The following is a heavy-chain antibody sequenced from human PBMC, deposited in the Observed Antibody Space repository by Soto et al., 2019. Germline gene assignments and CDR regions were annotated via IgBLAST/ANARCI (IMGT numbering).Heavy chain of an antibody. CDR1: GFTFSSYA. CDR2: ISGSGGST. CDR3: AKVCIYCTNGVCRGY. D-gene: IGHD2-8*01. V-gene: IGHV3-23*01. Sequence: EVQLLESGGGLVQPGGSLRLSCAASGFTFSSYAMSWVRQAPGKGLEWVSGISGSGGSTYYADSVKGRFTISRDNSKNTLFVQMNSLRVEDTAVYYCAKVCIYCTNGVCRGYWGQGTLVTVSS. J-gene: IGHJ4*02.